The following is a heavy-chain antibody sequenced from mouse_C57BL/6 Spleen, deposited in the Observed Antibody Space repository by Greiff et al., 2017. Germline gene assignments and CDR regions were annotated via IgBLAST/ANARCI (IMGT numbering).Heavy chain of an antibody. Sequence: EVKLQQSGPELVKPGASVKISCKASGYTFTDYYMNWVKQSHGKSLEWIGDINPNNGGTSYNQKFKGKATLTVDKSSSTAYMELRSLTSEDSAVYYCARGRNYLYFDYWGQGTTLTVSS. V-gene: IGHV1-26*01. D-gene: IGHD2-1*01. CDR2: INPNNGGT. CDR1: GYTFTDYY. J-gene: IGHJ2*01. CDR3: ARGRNYLYFDY.